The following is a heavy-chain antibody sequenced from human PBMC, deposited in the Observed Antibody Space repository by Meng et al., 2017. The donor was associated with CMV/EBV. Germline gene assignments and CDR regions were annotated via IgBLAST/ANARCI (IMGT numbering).Heavy chain of an antibody. CDR3: AKKSSSSSPRQSYFDY. Sequence: GGSLRLSCAASGFTFSSYAMSWVRQAPGKGLEWVSAISGSGGSTYYADSVKGRFTISRDNSKNTLYLKMNSRRAEDTAVYYCAKKSSSSSPRQSYFDYWGQGTLVTVSS. D-gene: IGHD6-6*01. J-gene: IGHJ4*02. V-gene: IGHV3-23*01. CDR2: ISGSGGST. CDR1: GFTFSSYA.